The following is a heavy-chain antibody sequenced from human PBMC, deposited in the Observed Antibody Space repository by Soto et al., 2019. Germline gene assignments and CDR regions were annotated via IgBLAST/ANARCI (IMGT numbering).Heavy chain of an antibody. D-gene: IGHD3-22*01. Sequence: ASVKVSCKASGYTFTGYYMHWVRQAPGQGLEWMGWINPNSGGTNYAQKFQGWVTMTRDTSISTAYMELSRLRSDDTAVYYCARERGRNYYDSSGYYLLDWGQGTLVTVSS. CDR1: GYTFTGYY. J-gene: IGHJ4*02. CDR2: INPNSGGT. V-gene: IGHV1-2*04. CDR3: ARERGRNYYDSSGYYLLD.